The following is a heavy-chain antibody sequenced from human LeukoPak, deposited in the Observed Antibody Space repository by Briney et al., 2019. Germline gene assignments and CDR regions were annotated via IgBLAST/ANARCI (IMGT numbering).Heavy chain of an antibody. J-gene: IGHJ3*02. CDR3: ARDSLYGDYRSSVAFDI. CDR1: GFTFSSYS. CDR2: ISSSSSYI. D-gene: IGHD4-17*01. V-gene: IGHV3-21*01. Sequence: GGSLRLSCAPSGFTFSSYSMNWVRQAPGKGLEWVSSISSSSSYIYHADSVKGRFTIFRDNAKNSLYLQMNSLRAEDTAVYYCARDSLYGDYRSSVAFDIWGQGTMVTVSS.